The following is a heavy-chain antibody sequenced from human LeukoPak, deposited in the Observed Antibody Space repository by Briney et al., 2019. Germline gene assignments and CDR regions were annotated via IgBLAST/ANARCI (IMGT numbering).Heavy chain of an antibody. Sequence: PGESLNISCKGSGYSFTSYWIGWGRQMPGKGLEWMGIIYPGDSDTRYSPSFQGQVTISADKSISTAYLQWSSLKASDTAMYYCARRFFKVDYYDSSGYYPLFDYCGEGTLVTVSS. CDR3: ARRFFKVDYYDSSGYYPLFDY. J-gene: IGHJ4*02. CDR2: IYPGDSDT. V-gene: IGHV5-51*03. CDR1: GYSFTSYW. D-gene: IGHD3-22*01.